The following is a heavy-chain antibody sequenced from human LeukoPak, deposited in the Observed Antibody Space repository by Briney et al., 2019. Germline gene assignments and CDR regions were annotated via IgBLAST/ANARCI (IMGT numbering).Heavy chain of an antibody. Sequence: GGSLTLSCAASGFTFSSYGMHWVRQAPGKGLEWVAVISYDGSNKYYADSVKGRFTISRDNSKNTLYLQMNSLRAEDTAVYYCAKDTPVPSYYDFWSGYLDYWGQGTLVTVSS. J-gene: IGHJ4*02. D-gene: IGHD3-3*01. V-gene: IGHV3-30*18. CDR3: AKDTPVPSYYDFWSGYLDY. CDR1: GFTFSSYG. CDR2: ISYDGSNK.